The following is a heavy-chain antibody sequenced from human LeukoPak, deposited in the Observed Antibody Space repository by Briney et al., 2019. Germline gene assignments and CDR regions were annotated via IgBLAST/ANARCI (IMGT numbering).Heavy chain of an antibody. V-gene: IGHV3-43D*04. J-gene: IGHJ4*02. D-gene: IGHD2-2*01. CDR2: ISWDGGST. CDR3: EKDIDGWGYCSSPSCYPRFDY. Sequence: PGGSLRLSCAASGFTFDDYAMHWVRQAPGKGLEWVSLISWDGGSTYYADSVKGRFTISRDNSKNSLYLQMNSLRAEDTALYYCEKDIDGWGYCSSPSCYPRFDYWGQGTLVTVSS. CDR1: GFTFDDYA.